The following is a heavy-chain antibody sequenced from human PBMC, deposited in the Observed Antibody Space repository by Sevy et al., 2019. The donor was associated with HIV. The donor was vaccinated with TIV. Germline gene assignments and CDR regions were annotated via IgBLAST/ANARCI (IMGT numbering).Heavy chain of an antibody. V-gene: IGHV4-61*02. CDR1: GGSVSGGRYH. Sequence: SETLSLTCTVSGGSVSGGRYHWSWIRQPAGKGLEWSGRIFTSGSTTYNPSFESRVTISIDTSKNQVSLNLSSVTAADTAVYYCARVGPVTGTTGDWGHYFDYWGQGTLVTVSS. CDR3: ARVGPVTGTTGDWGHYFDY. CDR2: IFTSGST. D-gene: IGHD1-20*01. J-gene: IGHJ4*02.